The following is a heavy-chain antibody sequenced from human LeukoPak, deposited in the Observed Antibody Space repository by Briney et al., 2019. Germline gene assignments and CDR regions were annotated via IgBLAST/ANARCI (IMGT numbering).Heavy chain of an antibody. CDR3: ASGGSYAGLDY. D-gene: IGHD1-26*01. V-gene: IGHV3-30*14. Sequence: GRSLTLSCAAYGFTFSSYAMHWVRQAPGKGLEWVAVISYDGSNKYYADSVKGRFTISRDNSKNTLYLQMNSLRAEDTAVYYCASGGSYAGLDYWGQGTLVTVSS. CDR1: GFTFSSYA. J-gene: IGHJ4*02. CDR2: ISYDGSNK.